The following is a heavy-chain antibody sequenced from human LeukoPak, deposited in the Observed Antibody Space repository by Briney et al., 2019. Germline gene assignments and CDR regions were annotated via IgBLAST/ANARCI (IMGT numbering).Heavy chain of an antibody. CDR3: AKTFGWPYYFDY. Sequence: GGSLRLSCAASRFTFSSFGMSWVRQAPGKGLGWVSAISGSGGSTYYADSVKGRFTISRDNSKNTLYLQMNSLRAEDTAVYYCAKTFGWPYYFDYWGQGTLVTVSS. CDR1: RFTFSSFG. D-gene: IGHD2/OR15-2a*01. V-gene: IGHV3-23*01. CDR2: ISGSGGST. J-gene: IGHJ4*02.